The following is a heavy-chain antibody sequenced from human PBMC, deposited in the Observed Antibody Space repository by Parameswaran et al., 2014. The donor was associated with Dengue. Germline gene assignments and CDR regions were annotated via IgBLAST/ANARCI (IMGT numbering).Heavy chain of an antibody. D-gene: IGHD3-10*01. CDR3: AKKKTGGRLLWFGVGGMDV. V-gene: IGHV3-23*01. J-gene: IGHJ6*02. CDR2: ISGSGGST. Sequence: VRQAPGKGLEWVSAISGSGGSTYYADSVKGRFTISRDNSKNTLYLQMNSLRAEDTAVYYCAKKKTGGRLLWFGVGGMDVWGQGTTVTVSS.